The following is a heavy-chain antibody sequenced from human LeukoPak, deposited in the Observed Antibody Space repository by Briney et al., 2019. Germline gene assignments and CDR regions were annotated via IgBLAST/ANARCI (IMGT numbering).Heavy chain of an antibody. Sequence: SGGSLRLSCAASGFTFSSYSMNWVRQAPGKGLEWISYISSGSSTIYYADSVKGRFTISRDNAKNSLYLQMNSLRAEDTAVYYCAKGIVGATRKINFFDYWGQGTLVTVSS. V-gene: IGHV3-48*01. CDR3: AKGIVGATRKINFFDY. J-gene: IGHJ4*02. CDR1: GFTFSSYS. D-gene: IGHD1-26*01. CDR2: ISSGSSTI.